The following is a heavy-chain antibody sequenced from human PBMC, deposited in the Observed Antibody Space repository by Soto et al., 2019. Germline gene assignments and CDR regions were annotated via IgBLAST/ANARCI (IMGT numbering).Heavy chain of an antibody. CDR3: ARGYYDILGYYYYYYGMDV. J-gene: IGHJ6*02. Sequence: ASVKVSCKASGGTFSSYAISWVRQAPGQGLEWMGGIIPIFGTANYAQKFQGRVTITADKSTSTAYMELSSLRSEDTAVYYCARGYYDILGYYYYYYGMDVWGQGTTVTVSS. CDR2: IIPIFGTA. D-gene: IGHD3-9*01. V-gene: IGHV1-69*06. CDR1: GGTFSSYA.